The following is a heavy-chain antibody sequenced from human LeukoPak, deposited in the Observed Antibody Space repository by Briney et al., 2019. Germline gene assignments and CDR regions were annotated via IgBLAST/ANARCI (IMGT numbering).Heavy chain of an antibody. V-gene: IGHV3-21*06. J-gene: IGHJ3*01. CDR3: ARDISGYNGYAPYLDAFDV. CDR1: GFTFGSYN. D-gene: IGHD5-12*01. Sequence: PGGSLRLSCTASGFTFGSYNMDWVRQAPGKGLEWVSYISSSSTYIYYGASVKGRFTVSRDNAKNLLYLQMHSLRAEDTAVYYCARDISGYNGYAPYLDAFDVWGQGTMVTVSS. CDR2: ISSSSTYI.